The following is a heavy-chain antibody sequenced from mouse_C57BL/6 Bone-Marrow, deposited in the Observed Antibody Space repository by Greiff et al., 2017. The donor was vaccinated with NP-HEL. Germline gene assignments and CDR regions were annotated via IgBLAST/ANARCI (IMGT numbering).Heavy chain of an antibody. J-gene: IGHJ4*01. Sequence: LVESGPELVKPGASVKISCKASGYSFTDYNMNWVKQSNGKSLEWIGVINPNYGTTSYNQKFKGKATLTVDQSSSTAYMQLNSLTSEDSAVYYCARSGQLRLPYAMDYWGQGTSVTVSS. CDR1: GYSFTDYN. D-gene: IGHD3-2*02. CDR3: ARSGQLRLPYAMDY. CDR2: INPNYGTT. V-gene: IGHV1-39*01.